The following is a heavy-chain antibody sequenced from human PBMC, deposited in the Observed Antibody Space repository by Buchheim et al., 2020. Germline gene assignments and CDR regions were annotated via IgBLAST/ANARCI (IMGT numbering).Heavy chain of an antibody. Sequence: QVQLVESGGGVVQPGRSLRLSCAASGFTFSSYGMHWVRQAPGKGLEWVAVISYDGSNKYYADSVKGRFTISRDNSKNTLYLKMNSLRAEDTAVYYCAKDEGYDWGQGTL. J-gene: IGHJ4*02. CDR1: GFTFSSYG. CDR2: ISYDGSNK. D-gene: IGHD5-12*01. CDR3: AKDEGYD. V-gene: IGHV3-30*18.